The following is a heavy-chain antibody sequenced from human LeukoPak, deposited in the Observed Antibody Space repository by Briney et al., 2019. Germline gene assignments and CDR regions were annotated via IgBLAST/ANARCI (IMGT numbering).Heavy chain of an antibody. Sequence: GGSLRLSCAASQSTFNSYVMTWVRQAPGKGLERVSGISGSGGSTYYADSVKGRFTISRDNSKNTVYLQMNSLRAEDTAVYYCAKVGAGPGSYTHFDYWGQGTLVTVSS. CDR2: ISGSGGST. CDR1: QSTFNSYV. CDR3: AKVGAGPGSYTHFDY. D-gene: IGHD3-10*01. J-gene: IGHJ4*02. V-gene: IGHV3-23*01.